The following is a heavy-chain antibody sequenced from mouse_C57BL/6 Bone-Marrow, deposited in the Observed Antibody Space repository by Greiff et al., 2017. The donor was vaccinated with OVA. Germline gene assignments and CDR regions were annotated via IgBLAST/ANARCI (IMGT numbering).Heavy chain of an antibody. CDR2: IYPGSGST. D-gene: IGHD2-5*01. CDR3: ARKDSNYFDY. J-gene: IGHJ2*01. CDR1: GYTFTSYW. Sequence: VKVVESGAELVKPGASVKMSCKASGYTFTSYWITWVKQRPGQGLEWIGDIYPGSGSTNYNEKFKSKATLTVDTSSSTAYMQLSSLTSEDSAVYYCARKDSNYFDYWGQGTTLTVSS. V-gene: IGHV1-55*01.